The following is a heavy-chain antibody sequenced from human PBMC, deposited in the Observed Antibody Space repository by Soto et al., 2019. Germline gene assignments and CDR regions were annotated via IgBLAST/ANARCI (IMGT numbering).Heavy chain of an antibody. Sequence: VQLVQSGAEEKNPGASVKVSCKASGYTFISYVIHWVRQAPGQRLEWMGWIFPDSGNTKSSQKFQGRVTITRDISASTAYMDLSSLRSEDTAVYFCARDGERDGYNYALDYWGQGTLVSVSS. V-gene: IGHV1-3*05. CDR2: IFPDSGNT. D-gene: IGHD5-12*01. CDR3: ARDGERDGYNYALDY. J-gene: IGHJ4*02. CDR1: GYTFISYV.